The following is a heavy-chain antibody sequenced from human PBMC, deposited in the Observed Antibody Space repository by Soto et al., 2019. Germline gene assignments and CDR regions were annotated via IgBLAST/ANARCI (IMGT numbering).Heavy chain of an antibody. CDR1: GFTVSTKY. CDR2: IYSGGST. D-gene: IGHD3-16*01. Sequence: EVQWVESGGGLVQPGGSLRLSCAASGFTVSTKYMSWVRQAPGMGLEWVSVIYSGGSTFYADSVRGRFTISRDNSKNTVNLQMSSLRAEDTAVYYCARDPWAADYWGQGTLVTVSS. J-gene: IGHJ4*02. V-gene: IGHV3-66*01. CDR3: ARDPWAADY.